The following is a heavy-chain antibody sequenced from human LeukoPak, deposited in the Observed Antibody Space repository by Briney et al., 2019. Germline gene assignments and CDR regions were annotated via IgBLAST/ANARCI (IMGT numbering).Heavy chain of an antibody. V-gene: IGHV4-59*12. CDR1: GGSISSYY. J-gene: IGHJ6*02. CDR3: ARVDYYYDMDV. Sequence: SETLSLTCTVSGGSISSYYWSWIRQPPGKGLEWIGYIYYSGSTNYNPSLKSRVTISVDKSKNQFSLKLSSVTAADTAVYYCARVDYYYDMDVWGQGTTVTVSS. CDR2: IYYSGST.